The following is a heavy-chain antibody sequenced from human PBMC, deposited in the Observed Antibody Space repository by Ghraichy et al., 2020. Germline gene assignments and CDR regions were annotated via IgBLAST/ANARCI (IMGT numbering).Heavy chain of an antibody. D-gene: IGHD3-22*01. CDR2: ITYTSGTT. CDR1: GFTFSTYN. CDR3: ARDERRLSDYDSSRYYYMIDY. Sequence: GGSLRLSCTASGFTFSTYNMNWVRQAPGKGLEWISYITYTSGTTYYANSVKGRFTISRDNAKNSLYLQMNSLRAEDTAVYYCARDERRLSDYDSSRYYYMIDYWGQGTLVTVSS. J-gene: IGHJ4*02. V-gene: IGHV3-48*04.